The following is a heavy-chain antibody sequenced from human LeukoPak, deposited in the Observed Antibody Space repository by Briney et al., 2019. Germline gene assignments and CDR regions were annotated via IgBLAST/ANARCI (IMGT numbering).Heavy chain of an antibody. D-gene: IGHD2/OR15-2a*01. Sequence: PGGSLRLSCAASGFTFSSYSMNWVRQAPGKGLEWVSSISSSSSYIYYADSVKGRFTISRDNAKNSLYLQMNSLRVEDTAVYYCARGPSRVSHDFDYWGQGTLVTVSS. J-gene: IGHJ4*02. CDR2: ISSSSSYI. V-gene: IGHV3-21*01. CDR1: GFTFSSYS. CDR3: ARGPSRVSHDFDY.